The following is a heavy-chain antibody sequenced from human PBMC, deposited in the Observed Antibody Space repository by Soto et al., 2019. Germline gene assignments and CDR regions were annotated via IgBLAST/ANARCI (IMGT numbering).Heavy chain of an antibody. Sequence: QVQLVQSGAEVKKPGSSVKVSCKASGGSFSRYGITWVRQAPGHGLEWMGGIIPNFDTANYAQRLQGRVTTTADKSTSTGYMELGSLRCEDTTVYYCAGERRIYYDSSGPLDYWGQGTLVTVSS. CDR1: GGSFSRYG. V-gene: IGHV1-69*06. J-gene: IGHJ4*02. CDR3: AGERRIYYDSSGPLDY. CDR2: IIPNFDTA. D-gene: IGHD3-22*01.